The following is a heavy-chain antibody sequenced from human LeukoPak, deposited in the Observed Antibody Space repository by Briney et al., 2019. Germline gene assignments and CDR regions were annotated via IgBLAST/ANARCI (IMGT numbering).Heavy chain of an antibody. CDR1: GGSISSSSYY. CDR2: IYYSGST. D-gene: IGHD6-19*01. V-gene: IGHV4-39*01. J-gene: IGHJ5*02. CDR3: ARARSARSYSSGWIVIGP. Sequence: PSETLSLTCTVSGGSISSSSYYWGWIRQPPGKGLEWIGSIYYSGSTYCNPSLKSRVTISVDTSKNQFSLKLSSVTAADTAVYYCARARSARSYSSGWIVIGPWGQGTLVTVSS.